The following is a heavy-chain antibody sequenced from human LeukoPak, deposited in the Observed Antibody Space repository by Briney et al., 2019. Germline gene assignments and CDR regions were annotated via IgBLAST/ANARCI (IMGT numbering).Heavy chain of an antibody. D-gene: IGHD1-26*01. CDR2: IYNRGNT. V-gene: IGHV4-59*01. J-gene: IGHJ4*02. Sequence: SETLSLTCSVSGDSISTYYWSWIRQPPGQGLEWIGYIYNRGNTNYNPSLKSRVTISVDTSKNQFSLKLNSVTAADAAVYYCARGPMQPGGTYYVDYLDYWGQGTLVTVSS. CDR1: GDSISTYY. CDR3: ARGPMQPGGTYYVDYLDY.